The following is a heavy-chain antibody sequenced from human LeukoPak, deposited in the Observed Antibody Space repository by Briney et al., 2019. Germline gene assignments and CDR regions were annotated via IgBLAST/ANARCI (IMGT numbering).Heavy chain of an antibody. CDR2: IYYSGST. D-gene: IGHD2-8*02. CDR3: ARLLALSDYFDY. J-gene: IGHJ4*02. V-gene: IGHV4-39*01. CDR1: GGSISSSSYY. Sequence: SETLSLTCTVSGGSISSSSYYWGWIRQPPGKGLEWIGSIYYSGSTYYNPSLESRVTISVDTSKNQFSLKLSSVTAADTAVYYCARLLALSDYFDYWGQGTLVTVSS.